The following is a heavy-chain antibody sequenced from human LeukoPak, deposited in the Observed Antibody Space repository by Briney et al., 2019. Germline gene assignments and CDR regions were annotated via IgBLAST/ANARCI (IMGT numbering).Heavy chain of an antibody. V-gene: IGHV1-18*01. CDR1: GHTFTSNG. J-gene: IGHJ4*02. CDR2: ISPYNGNT. Sequence: ASVKVSCKASGHTFTSNGINWVRQAPGQGLEWMGWISPYNGNTKYAQKVQARVTMTTDTSASTAYMELRSLRTGDTAVYYCARGTSGSYHSNWGQGTLVTVSS. CDR3: ARGTSGSYHSN. D-gene: IGHD1-26*01.